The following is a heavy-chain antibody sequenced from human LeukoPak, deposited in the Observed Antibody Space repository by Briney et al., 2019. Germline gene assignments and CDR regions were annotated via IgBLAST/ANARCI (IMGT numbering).Heavy chain of an antibody. D-gene: IGHD4-23*01. J-gene: IGHJ6*02. CDR1: GGFISSGGYY. V-gene: IGHV4-31*03. CDR3: AREGHDYGGNNGMDV. CDR2: IYYSGST. Sequence: PSETLSLTCTVSGGFISSGGYYWSWIRQHPGKGLEWIGYIYYSGSTYYNPSLKSRVTISVDTSKNQFSLKLSSVTAADTAVYYCAREGHDYGGNNGMDVWGQGTTVTVSS.